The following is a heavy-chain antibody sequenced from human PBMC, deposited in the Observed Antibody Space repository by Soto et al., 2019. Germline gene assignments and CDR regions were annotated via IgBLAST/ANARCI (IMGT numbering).Heavy chain of an antibody. V-gene: IGHV3-30-3*01. J-gene: IGHJ4*02. D-gene: IGHD3-10*01. CDR1: GFTFSSYA. CDR2: ISYDGSNK. Sequence: LRLSCAASGFTFSSYAMHWVRQAPGKGLEWVAVISYDGSNKYYADSVKGRFTISRDNSKNTLYLQMNSLRAEDTAVYYCARDRNYYGSGSYLSYWGQGTLVTVSS. CDR3: ARDRNYYGSGSYLSY.